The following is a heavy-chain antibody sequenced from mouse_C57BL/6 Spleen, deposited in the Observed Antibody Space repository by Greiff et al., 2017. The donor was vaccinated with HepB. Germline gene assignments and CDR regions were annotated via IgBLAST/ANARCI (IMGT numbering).Heavy chain of an antibody. Sequence: VQRVESGAELVRPGTSVKMSCKASGYTFTNYWIGWAKQRPGHGLEWIGDIYPGGGYTNYNEKFKGKATLTADKSSSTAYMQFSSLTSEDSAIYYCAREGYGRAWFAYWGQGTLVTVSA. V-gene: IGHV1-63*01. CDR1: GYTFTNYW. D-gene: IGHD2-10*02. CDR3: AREGYGRAWFAY. J-gene: IGHJ3*01. CDR2: IYPGGGYT.